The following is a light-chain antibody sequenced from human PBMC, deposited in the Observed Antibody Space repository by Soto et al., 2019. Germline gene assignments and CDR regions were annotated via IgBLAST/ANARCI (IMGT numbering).Light chain of an antibody. CDR2: GSS. CDR1: QSVSNNY. CDR3: QQYGSSPPYT. V-gene: IGKV3-20*01. J-gene: IGKJ2*01. Sequence: EVVLTQSPGTLSLSPGDRATLSCRASQSVSNNYFAWYQQKPGQAPRILIFGSSDRATGIPDRFSGSGSGTDFTLTISRLEPEDFAVYYCQQYGSSPPYTFGQGTKLEIK.